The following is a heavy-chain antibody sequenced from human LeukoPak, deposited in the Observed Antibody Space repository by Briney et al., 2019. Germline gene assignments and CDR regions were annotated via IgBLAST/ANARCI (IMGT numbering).Heavy chain of an antibody. V-gene: IGHV1-2*02. D-gene: IGHD2-2*01. CDR2: INPNSGGT. CDR1: GYTFTSYG. J-gene: IGHJ5*02. Sequence: ASVKVSCKASGYTFTSYGIIWVRQAPGQGLEWMGWINPNSGGTNYAQKFQGRVTMTRDTSISTAYMELSRLRSDDTAVYYCARVSGYCSSTSCYGESHWFDPWGQGTLVTVSS. CDR3: ARVSGYCSSTSCYGESHWFDP.